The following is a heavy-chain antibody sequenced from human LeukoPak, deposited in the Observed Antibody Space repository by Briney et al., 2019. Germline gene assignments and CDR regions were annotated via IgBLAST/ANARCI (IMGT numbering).Heavy chain of an antibody. CDR1: GFTFSSYS. J-gene: IGHJ4*02. D-gene: IGHD4-17*01. CDR3: ARGDDYGDPGDY. V-gene: IGHV3-21*01. Sequence: PGGSLRLSRAASGFTFSSYSMNWVRQAPGKGLEWVSSISSSSSYIYYADSVKGRFTISRDNAKNSLYLQMNSLRAEDTAVYYCARGDDYGDPGDYWGQGTLVTVSS. CDR2: ISSSSSYI.